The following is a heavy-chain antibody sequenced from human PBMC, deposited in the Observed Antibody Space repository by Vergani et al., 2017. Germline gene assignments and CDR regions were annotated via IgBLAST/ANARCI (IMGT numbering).Heavy chain of an antibody. D-gene: IGHD3-22*01. J-gene: IGHJ6*02. CDR2: INSDGSST. V-gene: IGHV3-74*01. Sequence: EVQLVESGGGLVQPGGSLRLSCAASGFTFSSYWMHWVRQAPGKGLVWVSRINSDGSSTSYADSVKGRFTISRDNAKNTLYLQMNSLRAEDTAVYYCARDRPRNEKYYYDSSGYPRNVMDVWGQGP. CDR1: GFTFSSYW. CDR3: ARDRPRNEKYYYDSSGYPRNVMDV.